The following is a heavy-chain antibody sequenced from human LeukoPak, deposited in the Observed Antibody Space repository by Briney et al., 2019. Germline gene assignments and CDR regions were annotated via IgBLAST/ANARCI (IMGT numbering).Heavy chain of an antibody. CDR1: GGPISSSSYY. CDR3: ARDSSGSPDY. CDR2: IYYSGST. V-gene: IGHV4-39*07. D-gene: IGHD3-10*01. J-gene: IGHJ4*02. Sequence: SETLSLTCTVSGGPISSSSYYWGWIRQPPGKGLEWIGSIYYSGSTYYNPSLKSRVTISVDTSKNQFSLKLSSVTAADTAVYYCARDSSGSPDYWGQGTLVTVSS.